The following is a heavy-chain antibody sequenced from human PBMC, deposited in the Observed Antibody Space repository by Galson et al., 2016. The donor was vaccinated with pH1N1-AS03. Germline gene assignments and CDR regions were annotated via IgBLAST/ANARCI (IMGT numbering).Heavy chain of an antibody. D-gene: IGHD3-16*01. CDR2: MTPNNGNT. V-gene: IGHV1-8*01. Sequence: SVKVSCKASGYTFTTYDINWVRQAAGQGLEWMGWMTPNNGNTGYAQRFQGRVNMTRNTSISTAYMELSGLQYEDTAVYYCARSFLGETDDWGQGTLVIVSS. J-gene: IGHJ4*02. CDR3: ARSFLGETDD. CDR1: GYTFTTYD.